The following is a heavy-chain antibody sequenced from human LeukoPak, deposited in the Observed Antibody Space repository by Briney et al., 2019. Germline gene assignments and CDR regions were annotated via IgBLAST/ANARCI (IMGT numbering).Heavy chain of an antibody. CDR2: INAGNGNT. CDR3: AGHPLNYGDYAYY. V-gene: IGHV1-3*01. CDR1: GYTFTGYY. J-gene: IGHJ4*02. D-gene: IGHD4-17*01. Sequence: GASVKVSCKASGYTFTGYYMHWVRQAPGQRLEWMGWINAGNGNTKYSQKFQGRVTITRDTSASTAYMELSSLRSEDTAVYYCAGHPLNYGDYAYYWGQGTLVTVSS.